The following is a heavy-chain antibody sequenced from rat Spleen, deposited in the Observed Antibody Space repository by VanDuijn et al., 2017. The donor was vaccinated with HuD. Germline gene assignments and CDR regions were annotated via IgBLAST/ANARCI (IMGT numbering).Heavy chain of an antibody. CDR1: GFTFSDYG. CDR2: ISYGDSSGHSAT. CDR3: ARHGIYNNYGWFAY. Sequence: EVQLVESGGGLVQPGRSLKLSCAASGFTFSDYGMAWVRQAPTKGLEWVATISYGDSSGHSATYYRDSVKGRFTISRDNAKSTLSLQVDSLRSEDTATYYCARHGIYNNYGWFAYWGQGVMVTVSS. V-gene: IGHV5-29*01. D-gene: IGHD1-10*01. J-gene: IGHJ2*01.